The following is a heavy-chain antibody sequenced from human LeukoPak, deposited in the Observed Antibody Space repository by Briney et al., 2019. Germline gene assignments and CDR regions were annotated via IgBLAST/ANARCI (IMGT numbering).Heavy chain of an antibody. CDR3: ARGGIVGTTIDN. CDR2: ISYSGTT. D-gene: IGHD1-26*01. Sequence: PSETLSLTCTVSGGSISIYYWSWIRQPPGKGLEWIGYISYSGTTNYNPSLKSRVTISVDTSKKQFSLKLTSVTAADTAVYYCARGGIVGTTIDNWGQGTLVTVSS. CDR1: GGSISIYY. J-gene: IGHJ4*02. V-gene: IGHV4-59*01.